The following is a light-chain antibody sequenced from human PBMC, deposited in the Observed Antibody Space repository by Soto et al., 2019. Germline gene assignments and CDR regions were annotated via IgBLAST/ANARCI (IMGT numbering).Light chain of an antibody. CDR1: QSVSTN. V-gene: IGKV3-15*01. CDR3: KEYSRCPLFI. Sequence: EIVVTQSPGILSVSPGDRATLSCRASQSVSTNLAWYQQKPGQAPTLLIYAASTRATGIPARFTGSGSGTDFTLTLSSLQFEVFAFYYCKEYSRCPLFILAPGTRVN. J-gene: IGKJ3*01. CDR2: AAS.